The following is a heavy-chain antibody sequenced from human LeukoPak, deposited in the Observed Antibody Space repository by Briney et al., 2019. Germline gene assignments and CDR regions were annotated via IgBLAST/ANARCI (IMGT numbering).Heavy chain of an antibody. CDR2: INPSGGST. Sequence: ASVKVSCKASGYTFTSYYMHWVRQAPGQGLERMGIINPSGGSTSYAQKFQGRVTMTRDTSTSTVYMELSSLRSEDTAVYYCAREGKKNSSGYYSAAFDIWGQGTMVTVSS. V-gene: IGHV1-46*01. CDR1: GYTFTSYY. D-gene: IGHD3-22*01. J-gene: IGHJ3*02. CDR3: AREGKKNSSGYYSAAFDI.